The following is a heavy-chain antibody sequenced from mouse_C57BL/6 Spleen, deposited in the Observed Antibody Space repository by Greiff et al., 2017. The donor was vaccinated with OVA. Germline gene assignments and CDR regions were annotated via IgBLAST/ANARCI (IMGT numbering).Heavy chain of an antibody. CDR3: APLILYAMDY. CDR2: IYPGDGDT. J-gene: IGHJ4*01. D-gene: IGHD1-3*01. CDR1: GYAFSSSW. Sequence: VKLQESGPELVKPGASVKISCKASGYAFSSSWMNWVKQRPGKGLEWIGRIYPGDGDTNYNGKFKGKATLTADKSSSTAYMQLSSLTSEDSAVYFCAPLILYAMDYWGQGTSVTVSS. V-gene: IGHV1-82*01.